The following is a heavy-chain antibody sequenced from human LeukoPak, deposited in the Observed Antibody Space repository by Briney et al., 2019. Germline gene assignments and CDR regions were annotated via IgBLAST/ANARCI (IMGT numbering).Heavy chain of an antibody. CDR3: AKDGSITMVRGVRFYWYFDL. Sequence: GRSLRLSCAASGFTFSSYGMHWVRQAPGKGLEWVAVISYDGSKKYYADSVKGRFTISRDNSKNTLYLQMNSLRAEDTAVYYCAKDGSITMVRGVRFYWYFDLWGRGTLVTVSS. CDR2: ISYDGSKK. CDR1: GFTFSSYG. J-gene: IGHJ2*01. V-gene: IGHV3-30*18. D-gene: IGHD3-10*01.